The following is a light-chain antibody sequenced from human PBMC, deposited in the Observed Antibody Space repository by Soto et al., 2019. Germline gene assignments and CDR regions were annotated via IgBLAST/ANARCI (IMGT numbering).Light chain of an antibody. J-gene: IGLJ1*01. CDR3: SSYRRGSTYV. V-gene: IGLV2-14*03. CDR2: DVT. CDR1: SSDVGGYNY. Sequence: QSALTQSASVSGSPGQSITVSCTGTSSDVGGYNYVSWYQQHPGKAPRPMIYDVTNRPSGVSDRFSGSKSGNTASLTISGLQAEDEADYYCSSYRRGSTYVFGTGTKVTVL.